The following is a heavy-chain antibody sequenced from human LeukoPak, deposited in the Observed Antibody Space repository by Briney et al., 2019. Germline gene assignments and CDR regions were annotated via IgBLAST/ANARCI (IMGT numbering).Heavy chain of an antibody. V-gene: IGHV3-21*01. Sequence: GGSMRLSWAAAGFTFSSYEIIWVRQAPREGLGWVSSISSSSTSIYYADSVKGRFTISRDNAKTSLYLQMNSLRAEDTAVYYCARDRSRGLLDAFDIWGQGTMVTVSS. CDR2: ISSSSTSI. CDR1: GFTFSSYE. CDR3: ARDRSRGLLDAFDI. J-gene: IGHJ3*02. D-gene: IGHD3-10*01.